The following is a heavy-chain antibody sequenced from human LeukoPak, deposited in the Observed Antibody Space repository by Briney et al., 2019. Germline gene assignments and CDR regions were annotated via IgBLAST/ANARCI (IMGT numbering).Heavy chain of an antibody. D-gene: IGHD3-10*01. CDR3: ASQRGSGSHIRYYLDY. J-gene: IGHJ4*02. V-gene: IGHV1-69*05. CDR1: GGTFSSYA. CDR2: IIPIFGTA. Sequence: ASVKVSCRASGGTFSSYAISWVRQAPGQGLEWMGGIIPIFGTANYAQKFQGRVTITTDESTSTAYMELSSLRSEDTAVYYCASQRGSGSHIRYYLDYWGQGTLVTVSS.